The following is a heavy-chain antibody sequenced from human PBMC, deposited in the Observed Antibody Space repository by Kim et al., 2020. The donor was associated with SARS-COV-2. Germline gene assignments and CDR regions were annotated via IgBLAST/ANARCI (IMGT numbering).Heavy chain of an antibody. D-gene: IGHD6-6*01. Sequence: GGSLRLSCAASGFNFSSFAMHWVRQAPGKGLEWVAVIWYDGSNKYYADSVKGRFTISRDNSKNTLYLQMNSLRTEDTAVYYCANLGQYLAAPAYCYYGMDVWGQGTTDTVSS. V-gene: IGHV3-33*06. CDR1: GFNFSSFA. CDR3: ANLGQYLAAPAYCYYGMDV. J-gene: IGHJ6*02. CDR2: IWYDGSNK.